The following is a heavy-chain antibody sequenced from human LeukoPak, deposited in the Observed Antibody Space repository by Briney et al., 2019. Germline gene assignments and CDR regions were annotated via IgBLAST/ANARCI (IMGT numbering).Heavy chain of an antibody. D-gene: IGHD3-10*01. CDR3: TSGYSGSYPLYYFDY. CDR2: IKQDGSEK. CDR1: GFTFSSYW. Sequence: GGSLRLSCAASGFTFSSYWMSWVRQAPGKGLEWVANIKQDGSEKYYVDSVKGRFTISRDNAKNSLYLQMNSLRAEDTAVYYCTSGYSGSYPLYYFDYWGQGTLVTVSS. V-gene: IGHV3-7*03. J-gene: IGHJ4*02.